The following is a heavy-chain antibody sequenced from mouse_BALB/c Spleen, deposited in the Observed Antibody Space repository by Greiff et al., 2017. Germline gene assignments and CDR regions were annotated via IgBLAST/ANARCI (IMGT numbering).Heavy chain of an antibody. Sequence: EVNVVESGGGLVKPGGSLKLSCAASGFTFSSYAMSWVRQTPEKRLEWVATISSGGSYTYYPDSVKGRFTISRDNAKNTLYLQMSSLRSEDTAMYYCANGYDDAMDYWGQGTSVTVSS. V-gene: IGHV5-9-3*01. CDR3: ANGYDDAMDY. D-gene: IGHD2-2*01. CDR2: ISSGGSYT. CDR1: GFTFSSYA. J-gene: IGHJ4*01.